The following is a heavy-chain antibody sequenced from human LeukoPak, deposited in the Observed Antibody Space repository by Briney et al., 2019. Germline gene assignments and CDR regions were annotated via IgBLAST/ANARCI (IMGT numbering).Heavy chain of an antibody. CDR3: AGGSGSGWMVDS. CDR1: GASLSTYS. V-gene: IGHV4-59*01. D-gene: IGHD6-19*01. CDR2: LHYSGTT. J-gene: IGHJ4*02. Sequence: PSETLSLTCTVSGASLSTYSCVWIRHPPRKGKEWLGHLHYSGTTNYNPSLKSRVTISVDTSKNQFPLKLRSVTAADTAVYYCAGGSGSGWMVDSWGQGILVTVSS.